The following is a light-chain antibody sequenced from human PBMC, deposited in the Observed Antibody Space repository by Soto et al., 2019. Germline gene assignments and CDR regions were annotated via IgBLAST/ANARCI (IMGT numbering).Light chain of an antibody. CDR2: GAS. V-gene: IGKV3-15*01. J-gene: IGKJ1*01. Sequence: EIVISQSPATLSVPPGERATLSCRASQSVSSNLAWYQQKPGQAPRLLIYGASTRATGIPARFSGSGSGTEFTLTISSLQSEDFAVYYCQHFNNGPPWTFGQGTKVDIK. CDR1: QSVSSN. CDR3: QHFNNGPPWT.